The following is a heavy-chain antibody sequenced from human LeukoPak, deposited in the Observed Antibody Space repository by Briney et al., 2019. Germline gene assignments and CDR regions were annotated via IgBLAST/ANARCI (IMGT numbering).Heavy chain of an antibody. Sequence: PSETLSLTCTVSGYSISSGYYWGWIRQPPGKGLEWIGSIYHGGSTYYNPSLKSRVTISVDTSKNQFSLKLSSVTAADTAVYYCAGSSYDSSGLVDYWGQGTLVTVSS. V-gene: IGHV4-38-2*02. CDR3: AGSSYDSSGLVDY. D-gene: IGHD3-22*01. CDR1: GYSISSGYY. J-gene: IGHJ4*02. CDR2: IYHGGST.